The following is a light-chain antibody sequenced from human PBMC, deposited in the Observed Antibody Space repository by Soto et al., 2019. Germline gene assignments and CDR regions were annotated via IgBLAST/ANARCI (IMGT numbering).Light chain of an antibody. J-gene: IGKJ4*01. CDR3: LQHRSYPLT. CDR1: QGIDNY. V-gene: IGKV1-17*03. Sequence: IQLTQSPSSLSASVGDRFTITCRASQGIDNYLAWFQQKPGKVPQRLIYAASTLQSGVPSRFSGSGSGTEFTLTISSLQPEDFATYYCLQHRSYPLTFGGGTKVDI. CDR2: AAS.